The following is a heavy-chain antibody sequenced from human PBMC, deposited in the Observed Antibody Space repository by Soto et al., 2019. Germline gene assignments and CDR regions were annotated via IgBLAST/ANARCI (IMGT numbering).Heavy chain of an antibody. D-gene: IGHD1-26*01. J-gene: IGHJ4*02. V-gene: IGHV4-39*01. CDR2: IYYSGST. Sequence: QLQLQESGPGLVKPSETLSLTCTVSGGSISSSSYYWGWIRQPTGKGLEWIGSIYYSGSTYYNPSPKSRVTISVDTSRSQFSLKLSFVTAADTAVYCCSIHYYEWELLRIGKNSTVDYWGQGTLVTESS. CDR1: GGSISSSSYY. CDR3: SIHYYEWELLRIGKNSTVDY.